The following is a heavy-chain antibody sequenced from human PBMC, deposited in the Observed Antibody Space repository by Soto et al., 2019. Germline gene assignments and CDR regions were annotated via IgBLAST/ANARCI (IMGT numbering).Heavy chain of an antibody. Sequence: PSDTLSLTCTVSGGSISSYYWSWIRQPPGKGLEWIGYIYYSGSTNYNPSLKSRVTISVDTSKNQFSLKLSSVTAADTAVYYCARDRAAYGNDAFDIWGQGTMVTVSS. CDR1: GGSISSYY. D-gene: IGHD6-25*01. J-gene: IGHJ3*02. V-gene: IGHV4-59*01. CDR3: ARDRAAYGNDAFDI. CDR2: IYYSGST.